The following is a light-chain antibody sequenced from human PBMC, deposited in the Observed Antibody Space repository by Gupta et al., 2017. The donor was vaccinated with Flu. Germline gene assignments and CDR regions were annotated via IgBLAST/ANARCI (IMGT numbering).Light chain of an antibody. CDR1: QSVLSSSNNKKY. CDR3: QQYYFTPPT. Sequence: LGERATINCKSSQSVLSSSNNKKYLSWYRQRPGQPPELLIYWESTRASGVPDRFSGSGSGTDFTLTISSLQAEDVAVYYCQQYYFTPPTFGGGTKVEIE. J-gene: IGKJ4*01. CDR2: WES. V-gene: IGKV4-1*01.